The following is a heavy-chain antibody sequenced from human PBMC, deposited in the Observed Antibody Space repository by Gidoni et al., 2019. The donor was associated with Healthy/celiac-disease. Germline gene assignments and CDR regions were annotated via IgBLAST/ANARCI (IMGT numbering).Heavy chain of an antibody. D-gene: IGHD6-13*01. Sequence: QVQLVQSGAEVKKPGSSVKVSCKASGGTFSSYAISWVRQAPGQGLEWMGRIIPILGIANYAQKFQGRVTITADKSTSTAYMELSSLRSEDTAVYYCARDPSIAAAGTGDDYWGQGTLVTVSS. V-gene: IGHV1-69*04. CDR3: ARDPSIAAAGTGDDY. CDR1: GGTFSSYA. J-gene: IGHJ4*02. CDR2: IIPILGIA.